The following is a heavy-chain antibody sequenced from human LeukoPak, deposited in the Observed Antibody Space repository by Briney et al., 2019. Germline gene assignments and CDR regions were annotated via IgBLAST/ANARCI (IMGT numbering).Heavy chain of an antibody. J-gene: IGHJ6*03. Sequence: PGGSLRLSCAVSGFTFSDHYMDWVRQAPGKGLEWVSYISSSGSTIYYADSVKGRFTISRDNAKNSLYLQMNSLRAEDTAVYYCARLKKGATSAYYYYMDVWGKGTTVTISS. CDR2: ISSSGSTI. CDR1: GFTFSDHY. V-gene: IGHV3-11*01. CDR3: ARLKKGATSAYYYYMDV. D-gene: IGHD1-26*01.